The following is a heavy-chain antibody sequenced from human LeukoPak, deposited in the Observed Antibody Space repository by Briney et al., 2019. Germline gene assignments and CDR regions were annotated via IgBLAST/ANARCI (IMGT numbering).Heavy chain of an antibody. Sequence: GGSLRLSCAASGFTFSSYAMHWVSQAPGKGLEWVAVISYDGSNKYYADSVKGRFTISRDNSKNTLYLQMNSLRAEDTAVYYCAREVPDDYYDSSGYIFDYWGQGTLVTVSS. CDR1: GFTFSSYA. CDR3: AREVPDDYYDSSGYIFDY. D-gene: IGHD3-22*01. J-gene: IGHJ4*02. CDR2: ISYDGSNK. V-gene: IGHV3-30-3*01.